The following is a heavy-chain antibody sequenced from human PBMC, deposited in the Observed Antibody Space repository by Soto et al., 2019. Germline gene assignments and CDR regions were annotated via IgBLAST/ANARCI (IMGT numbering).Heavy chain of an antibody. CDR2: IWYDGTNK. CDR3: ARGSYYESSGYYWAFYY. Sequence: QVQLVESGGGVVQPGRSLRLSCAASGFSFSTYGMHWVRQALGKGLEWVAVIWYDGTNKYYADSVKGRFIISRDNSKNRLYLQMNSLRAEDTAVYYCARGSYYESSGYYWAFYYWGQGTLVTVSS. CDR1: GFSFSTYG. V-gene: IGHV3-33*01. D-gene: IGHD3-22*01. J-gene: IGHJ4*02.